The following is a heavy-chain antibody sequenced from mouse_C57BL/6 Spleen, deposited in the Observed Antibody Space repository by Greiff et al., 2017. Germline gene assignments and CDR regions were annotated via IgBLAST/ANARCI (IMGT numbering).Heavy chain of an antibody. CDR2: ISYDGSN. CDR3: ARIDYLYYGSSFWYFDV. CDR1: GYSITSGYY. Sequence: EVQLVESGPGLVKPSQSLSLTCSVTGYSITSGYYWNWIRQFPGNKLEWMGYISYDGSNNYNPSLKNRISITRDTSKNQFFLKLNSVTTEDTATYYCARIDYLYYGSSFWYFDVWGTGTTVTVSS. D-gene: IGHD1-1*01. J-gene: IGHJ1*03. V-gene: IGHV3-6*01.